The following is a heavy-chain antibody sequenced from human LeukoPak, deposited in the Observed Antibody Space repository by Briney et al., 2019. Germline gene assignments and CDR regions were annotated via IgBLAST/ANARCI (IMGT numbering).Heavy chain of an antibody. V-gene: IGHV1-2*02. D-gene: IGHD4-17*01. Sequence: GASVKVSCKASGYTFTSYGISWVRQAPGQGLEWMGWINPNSGGTNYAQKFQGRVTMTRDTSISTAYMELSRLRSDDTAVYYCARGANYGDRPLFGYWGQGTLVTVSS. CDR2: INPNSGGT. CDR3: ARGANYGDRPLFGY. CDR1: GYTFTSYG. J-gene: IGHJ4*02.